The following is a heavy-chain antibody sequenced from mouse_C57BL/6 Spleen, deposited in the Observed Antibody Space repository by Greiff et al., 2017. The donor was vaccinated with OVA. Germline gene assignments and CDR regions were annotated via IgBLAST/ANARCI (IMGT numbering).Heavy chain of an antibody. CDR2: IHPNSGST. CDR1: GYTFTSYW. V-gene: IGHV1-64*01. D-gene: IGHD1-1*01. CDR3: ARGATTVVARGFAY. Sequence: QVHVKQPGAELVKPGASVKLSCKASGYTFTSYWMHWVKQRPGQGLEWIGMIHPNSGSTNYNEKFKSKATLTVDKSSSTAYMQLSSLTSEDSAVYYCARGATTVVARGFAYWGQGTLVTVSA. J-gene: IGHJ3*01.